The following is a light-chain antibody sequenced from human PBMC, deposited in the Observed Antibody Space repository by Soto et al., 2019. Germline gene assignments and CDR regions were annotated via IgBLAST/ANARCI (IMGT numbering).Light chain of an antibody. V-gene: IGKV1D-12*01. CDR1: QGISNW. Sequence: DIQMTQSPSSVFASVGDRVTITCRASQGISNWLAWYQQKPGKAPKLLIYAASSLQSGVPSRFSGSGSGTEFTLTISRLQPEDYATYYCQQANSFPITFGQGTRLEIK. CDR2: AAS. J-gene: IGKJ5*01. CDR3: QQANSFPIT.